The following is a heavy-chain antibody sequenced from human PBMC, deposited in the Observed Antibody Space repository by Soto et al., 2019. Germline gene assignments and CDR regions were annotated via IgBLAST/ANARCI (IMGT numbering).Heavy chain of an antibody. J-gene: IGHJ6*04. CDR2: IYFSGRP. D-gene: IGHD3-10*02. Sequence: QVQLQESGPGLVKASETLSLTCTVSGGSMTSDFWSWIRHSTGKGLEWIGHIYFSGRPNYNSSLESRVIISVDTSRNQFSLKLTSMTAADAAVYYCARGLRLSSGTYHHYYYGLDGWGNGTTVTVSS. V-gene: IGHV4-59*01. CDR1: GGSMTSDF. CDR3: ARGLRLSSGTYHHYYYGLDG.